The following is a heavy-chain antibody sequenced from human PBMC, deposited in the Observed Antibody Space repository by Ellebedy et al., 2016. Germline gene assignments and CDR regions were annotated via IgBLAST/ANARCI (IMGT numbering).Heavy chain of an antibody. CDR1: GFSFSDYY. J-gene: IGHJ6*03. V-gene: IGHV3-11*01. Sequence: GGSLRLSXAASGFSFSDYYMSWIRQAPGKGLEWISYIRSSGSTIYYADSVKGRFTISRDNTKNSLYLQMNSLRAEDTAEYYCARERREYYYYYYIDVWGKGTTVTVSS. CDR2: IRSSGSTI. CDR3: ARERREYYYYYYIDV.